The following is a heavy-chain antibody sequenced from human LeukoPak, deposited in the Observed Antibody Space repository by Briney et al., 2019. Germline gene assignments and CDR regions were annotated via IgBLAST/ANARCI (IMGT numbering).Heavy chain of an antibody. CDR1: GFSLSTTGVG. CDR2: IYWDDDE. CDR3: AHRRKYDSGWQSFDY. J-gene: IGHJ4*02. V-gene: IGHV2-5*02. D-gene: IGHD6-19*01. Sequence: SGPTLVKPTQTLTLTCTFSGFSLSTTGVGVGWIRQPPGRALEWLALIYWDDDERYSPSLKNRLTITKDTSKNQVVLAMTNMDPVDTATYYCAHRRKYDSGWQSFDYWGQGTLVTVSS.